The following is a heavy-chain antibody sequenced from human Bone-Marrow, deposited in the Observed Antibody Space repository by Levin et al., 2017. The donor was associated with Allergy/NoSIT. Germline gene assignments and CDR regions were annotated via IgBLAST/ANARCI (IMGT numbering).Heavy chain of an antibody. V-gene: IGHV3-53*01. CDR1: GFVVSRNH. Sequence: SGESLKISCAASGFVVSRNHMSWVRQAPGKGLEWLSVTYSGGTTFYRDSVKDRFTITRDNFKNTLYLQMRSLRAEDTAIYSCARDNFDTPGELDYWGQGTLVTVSS. CDR3: ARDNFDTPGELDY. CDR2: TYSGGTT. D-gene: IGHD1-20*01. J-gene: IGHJ4*02.